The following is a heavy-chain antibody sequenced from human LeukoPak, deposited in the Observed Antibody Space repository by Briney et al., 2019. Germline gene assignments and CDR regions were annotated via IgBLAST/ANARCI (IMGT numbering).Heavy chain of an antibody. CDR3: ARVGYYYDSSGYYSTASDY. CDR2: ISSSSSYI. D-gene: IGHD3-22*01. V-gene: IGHV3-21*01. Sequence: GGSLRLSCAASGFTFSSYSMTWVRQAPGKGLEWVSSISSSSSYIYYADSVKGRFTISRDNAKNSLYLQMNSLRAEDTAVYYCARVGYYYDSSGYYSTASDYWGQGTLVTVSS. CDR1: GFTFSSYS. J-gene: IGHJ4*02.